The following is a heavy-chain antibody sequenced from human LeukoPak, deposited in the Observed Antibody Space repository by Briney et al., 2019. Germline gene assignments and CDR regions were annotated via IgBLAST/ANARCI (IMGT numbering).Heavy chain of an antibody. J-gene: IGHJ3*02. Sequence: GGSLRLSCAASGFTFSSYAMSWVRQAPGKGLEWVSAISGSGGSTYYADSVKGRFTTSRDNSKNTLYLQMNSLRAEDTAVYYCARTDTSSWMAFDIWGQGTMVTVSS. V-gene: IGHV3-23*01. CDR2: ISGSGGST. CDR3: ARTDTSSWMAFDI. CDR1: GFTFSSYA. D-gene: IGHD6-13*01.